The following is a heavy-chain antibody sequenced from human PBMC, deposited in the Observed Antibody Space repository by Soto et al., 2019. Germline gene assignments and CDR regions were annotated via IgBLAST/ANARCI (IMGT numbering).Heavy chain of an antibody. Sequence: GGSLRLSCAASGFTFSSYSMNWVRQAPGKGLEWVSYISSSSSTIYYADSVKGRFTISRDNAKNSLYLQMNSLRAEDTAVYYCARDRFHDYGDHYYYYYYMDVWGKGTTVTVSS. D-gene: IGHD4-17*01. J-gene: IGHJ6*03. CDR3: ARDRFHDYGDHYYYYYYMDV. CDR1: GFTFSSYS. CDR2: ISSSSSTI. V-gene: IGHV3-48*01.